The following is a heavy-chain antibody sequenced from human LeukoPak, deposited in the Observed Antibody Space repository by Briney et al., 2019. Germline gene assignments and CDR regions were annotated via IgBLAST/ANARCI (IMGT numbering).Heavy chain of an antibody. D-gene: IGHD3-3*01. CDR1: GASISSGSYF. CDR3: ASTVFGVTYNWFDP. Sequence: PSQTLSLTCTVSGASISSGSYFWSWVRQPAGKALEWIGRFHTSGGTNYNPSLEIRVTISVDTSKNQFSLKLTSVTAADAAVYYCASTVFGVTYNWFDPWGQGTLVTVSS. CDR2: FHTSGGT. J-gene: IGHJ5*02. V-gene: IGHV4-61*02.